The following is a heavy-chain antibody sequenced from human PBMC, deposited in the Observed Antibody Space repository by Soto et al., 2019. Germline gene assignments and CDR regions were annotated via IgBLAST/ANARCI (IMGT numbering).Heavy chain of an antibody. V-gene: IGHV3-33*01. J-gene: IGHJ6*02. CDR3: ARGGPKQQLPRGYYYGMDV. CDR2: IWYDGSNK. CDR1: GFTFSSYG. D-gene: IGHD6-13*01. Sequence: QVQLVESGGGVVQPGRSLRLSCAASGFTFSSYGMHWVRQAPGKGLEWVAVIWYDGSNKYYADSVKGRFTISRDNSKNTLYLQMNSLRAEDTAVYYCARGGPKQQLPRGYYYGMDVWGQGTTVTVSS.